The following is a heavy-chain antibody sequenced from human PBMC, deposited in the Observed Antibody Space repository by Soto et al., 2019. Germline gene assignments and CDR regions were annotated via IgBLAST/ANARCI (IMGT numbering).Heavy chain of an antibody. D-gene: IGHD2-21*02. CDR2: LSGSGATT. V-gene: IGHV3-23*01. CDR3: AKARCSDTDCYFPDT. Sequence: LRLSCGASGFTFSSYAISWVRQAPGKGLEWVSRLSGSGATTKYADSVEGRFTISRDNSKNTLYLQMDSLSAEDTAIYYCAKARCSDTDCYFPDTWGQGTLVTVSS. CDR1: GFTFSSYA. J-gene: IGHJ5*02.